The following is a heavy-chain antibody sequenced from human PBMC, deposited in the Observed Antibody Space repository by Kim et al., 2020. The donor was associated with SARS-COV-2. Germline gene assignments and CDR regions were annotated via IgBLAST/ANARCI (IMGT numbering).Heavy chain of an antibody. CDR1: GFTFSSYS. Sequence: GGSLRLSCAASGFTFSSYSMNWVRQAPGKGLDWVSSFSSSSSYINYADPWKGRFTISRENAKNSLYLKIKSLRAEARAVFYCPRDSSERHGPPNFYAYY. CDR3: PRDSSERHGPPNFYAYY. CDR2: FSSSSSYI. D-gene: IGHD3-16*01. V-gene: IGHV3-21*01. J-gene: IGHJ6*01.